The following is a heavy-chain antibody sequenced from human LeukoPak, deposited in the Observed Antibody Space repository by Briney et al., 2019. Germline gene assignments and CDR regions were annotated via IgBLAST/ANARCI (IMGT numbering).Heavy chain of an antibody. CDR3: ARDRDGQPIPLVDY. J-gene: IGHJ4*02. D-gene: IGHD5-24*01. Sequence: GGSLRLFCAASGFTFISFGMHWVRQAPGKGLEWVAFLRYDGSNKYYADSVNGRFTISRDNSKNTVYLQMNSLRSEDTAVYYCARDRDGQPIPLVDYWGQGTLVTVPS. CDR1: GFTFISFG. V-gene: IGHV3-30*02. CDR2: LRYDGSNK.